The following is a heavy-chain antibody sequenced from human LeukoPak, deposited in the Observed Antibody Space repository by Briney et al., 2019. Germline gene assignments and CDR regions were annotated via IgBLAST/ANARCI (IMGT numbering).Heavy chain of an antibody. CDR2: FDPEDGET. CDR3: ATAHGPAYNSRRRDAFDI. V-gene: IGHV1-24*01. Sequence: VASVKVSCKVSGYTLTELSMHWVRQAPGKGLEWMGGFDPEDGETIYAQKFQGRVTMTEDTSTDTAYMELSSLRSEDTAVYYCATAHGPAYNSRRRDAFDIWGQGTMVTVSS. D-gene: IGHD5-24*01. J-gene: IGHJ3*02. CDR1: GYTLTELS.